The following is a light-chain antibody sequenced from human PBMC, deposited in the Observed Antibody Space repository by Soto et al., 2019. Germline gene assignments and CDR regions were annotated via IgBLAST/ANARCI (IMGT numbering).Light chain of an antibody. V-gene: IGKV3-20*01. CDR3: QQYGGSPWT. CDR1: ESVSINY. CDR2: RAS. Sequence: EIVLTQSPGTLSLSPGERATLSCRASESVSINYLAWYQQRPGQAPRLLIYRASIRATDIPGRFGGHGSGTDFILSINRLEPEDSAVYYCQQYGGSPWTFGQGTKVEI. J-gene: IGKJ1*01.